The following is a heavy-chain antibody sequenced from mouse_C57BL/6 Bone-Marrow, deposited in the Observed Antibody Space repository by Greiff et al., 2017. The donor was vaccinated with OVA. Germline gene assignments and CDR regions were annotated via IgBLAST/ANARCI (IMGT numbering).Heavy chain of an antibody. Sequence: EVKLQESGGGLVKPGGSLKLSCAASGFTFSDYGMHWVRQALEKGLEWVAYISSGSSTIYYADTVKGRFTISRDNAKNNLFLQMTSLRSEDTAMYYCAKDPYGNYVYYYAMDYWGQGTSVTVSS. CDR3: AKDPYGNYVYYYAMDY. D-gene: IGHD2-1*01. CDR1: GFTFSDYG. CDR2: ISSGSSTI. J-gene: IGHJ4*01. V-gene: IGHV5-17*01.